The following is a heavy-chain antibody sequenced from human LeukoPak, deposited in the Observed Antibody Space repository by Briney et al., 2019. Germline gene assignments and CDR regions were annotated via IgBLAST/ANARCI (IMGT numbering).Heavy chain of an antibody. CDR3: ARDMGWQQFDQ. V-gene: IGHV3-7*01. Sequence: GGSLRLSCVASRFTFSNYWMTWVRQAPGKGLERVANIKTDGGETYYIESVKGRFTISRDNARNSLYLQMNSLTVDDTAVYCARDMGWQQFDQWGQGTLVTVSS. CDR1: RFTFSNYW. D-gene: IGHD5-24*01. CDR2: IKTDGGET. J-gene: IGHJ4*02.